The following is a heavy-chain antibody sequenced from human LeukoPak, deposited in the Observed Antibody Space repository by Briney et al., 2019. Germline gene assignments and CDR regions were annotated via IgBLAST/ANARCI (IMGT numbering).Heavy chain of an antibody. D-gene: IGHD5-18*01. Sequence: PSQTLSLTCTVSGDSISSGGYYWSWIRQPPGKGLEWIGYIYRTGSTYYNPSLKSRVTISVDRSKNQFSLKPSSVTAADTAVYYCARDEYSYGSVDYWGQGTLVTVSS. CDR1: GDSISSGGYY. J-gene: IGHJ4*02. V-gene: IGHV4-30-2*01. CDR2: IYRTGST. CDR3: ARDEYSYGSVDY.